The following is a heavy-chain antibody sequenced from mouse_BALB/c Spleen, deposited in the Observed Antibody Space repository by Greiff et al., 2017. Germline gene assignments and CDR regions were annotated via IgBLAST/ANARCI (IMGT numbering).Heavy chain of an antibody. V-gene: IGHV1-4*02. CDR3: ASLPHGNYPSWFAY. CDR2: INPSSGYT. J-gene: IGHJ3*01. CDR1: GYTFTSYT. Sequence: QVQLQQSAAELARPGASVKMSCKASGYTFTSYTMHWVKQRPGQGLEWIGYINPSSGYTEYNQKFKDKTTLTADKSSSTAYMQLSSLTSEDSAVYYCASLPHGNYPSWFAYWGQGTLVTVSA. D-gene: IGHD2-1*01.